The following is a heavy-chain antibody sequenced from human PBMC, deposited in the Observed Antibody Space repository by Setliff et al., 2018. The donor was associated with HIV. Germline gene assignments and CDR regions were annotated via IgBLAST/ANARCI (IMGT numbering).Heavy chain of an antibody. Sequence: SETLSLTCAVYGGSFSGSYWSWIRQPPGKGLEWIGEINHSGSTNYSPSLKSRVTISVDTSKNQFSLKLSSVTAADTAVYYCASRRAAMWHGLFVGFENWGQGKLVTVSS. CDR1: GGSFSGSY. V-gene: IGHV4-34*01. CDR3: ASRRAAMWHGLFVGFEN. D-gene: IGHD1-26*01. J-gene: IGHJ4*02. CDR2: INHSGST.